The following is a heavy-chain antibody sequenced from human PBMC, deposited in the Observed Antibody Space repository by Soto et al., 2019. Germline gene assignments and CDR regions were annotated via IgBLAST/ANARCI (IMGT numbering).Heavy chain of an antibody. CDR2: IGVVGGNI. V-gene: IGHV3-23*01. D-gene: IGHD3-3*01. Sequence: GGSLRLSCVASGFTFNNYAMSWVRQAPGKGLEWVSAIGVVGGNIYYADSVKGRLAISRDNSKNTLYLQMNSLRAEDAALYFCARTTIFGVVIRSGAHYFDYWGPGTLVTVSS. CDR3: ARTTIFGVVIRSGAHYFDY. J-gene: IGHJ4*02. CDR1: GFTFNNYA.